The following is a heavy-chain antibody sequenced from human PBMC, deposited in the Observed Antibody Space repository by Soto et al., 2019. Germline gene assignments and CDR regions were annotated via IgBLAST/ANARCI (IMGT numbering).Heavy chain of an antibody. CDR1: GGTFSSYT. CDR3: ARELLDGSSTSPPFDY. V-gene: IGHV1-69*08. D-gene: IGHD2-2*01. Sequence: QFQLVQSGAEVKKPGSSLKVSCKAFGGTFSSYTIIWVRQAPGQGLEWMGRIIPILVIPNYAQKFQGRVTISADKSKSTAYMELSILRAEDTAVYYCARELLDGSSTSPPFDYWGQGTLVTVSS. CDR2: IIPILVIP. J-gene: IGHJ4*02.